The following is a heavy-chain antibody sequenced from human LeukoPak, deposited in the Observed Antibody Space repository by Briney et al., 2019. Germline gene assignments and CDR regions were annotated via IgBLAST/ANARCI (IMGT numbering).Heavy chain of an antibody. CDR1: GFTFISYS. Sequence: PGGSLRLSCAASGFTFISYSMNWVRQAPGKGLEWVSSISSSSSYIYYADSVKGRFTISRDNAKHTLHLQMNSLRAEDTAVYYCARAKGSVWFDYWGQGTLVTVSS. CDR3: ARAKGSVWFDY. D-gene: IGHD3-16*01. J-gene: IGHJ4*02. V-gene: IGHV3-21*01. CDR2: ISSSSSYI.